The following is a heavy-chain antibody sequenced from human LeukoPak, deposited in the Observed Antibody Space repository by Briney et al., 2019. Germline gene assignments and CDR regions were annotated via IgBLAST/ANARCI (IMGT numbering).Heavy chain of an antibody. CDR1: GGSMTRYH. Sequence: SETLSLTCTFSGGSMTRYHWGWIRQPPGKGLEWIGYIYYSGSINYNPSLKSRVTISIDTSKNQFSLKLSSVTAADTAIYYYTRDSIPAADYWGQGTLVTVSS. CDR3: TRDSIPAADY. V-gene: IGHV4-59*01. D-gene: IGHD2-2*01. CDR2: IYYSGSI. J-gene: IGHJ4*02.